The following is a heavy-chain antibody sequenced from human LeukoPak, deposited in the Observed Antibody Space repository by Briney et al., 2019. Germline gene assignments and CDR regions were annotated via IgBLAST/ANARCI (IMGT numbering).Heavy chain of an antibody. CDR2: ISYDGSNK. Sequence: GGSLRLSCAASGFTFSSYGMHWVRQAPGKGLEWVAVISYDGSNKYYADSVKGRFTISRDNSKNTLYLQMNSLRAEDTAVYYCAKFGCSSTSCLYGMDVWGQGTTVTVSS. CDR3: AKFGCSSTSCLYGMDV. D-gene: IGHD2-2*01. J-gene: IGHJ6*02. CDR1: GFTFSSYG. V-gene: IGHV3-30*18.